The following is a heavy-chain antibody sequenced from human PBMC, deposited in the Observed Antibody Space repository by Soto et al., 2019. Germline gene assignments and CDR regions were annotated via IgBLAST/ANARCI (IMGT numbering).Heavy chain of an antibody. Sequence: GGSLRLSCAASGFTFSSYAMSWVRQAPGKGLEWVSTISGSGGSTYYADSVKGRFTISRDNSKNTLYLQMNSLRAEDTAVYYCAKGGNYDFWSRYYYYYGMDVWGQGTTVTVSS. J-gene: IGHJ6*02. CDR2: ISGSGGST. V-gene: IGHV3-23*01. CDR3: AKGGNYDFWSRYYYYYGMDV. CDR1: GFTFSSYA. D-gene: IGHD3-3*01.